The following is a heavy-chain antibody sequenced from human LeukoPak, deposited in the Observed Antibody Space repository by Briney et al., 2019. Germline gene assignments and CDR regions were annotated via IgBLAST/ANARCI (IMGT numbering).Heavy chain of an antibody. CDR3: AKPRSYSSGWYRVFDY. CDR2: ISSSGSTI. CDR1: GFTFSDYY. V-gene: IGHV3-11*01. J-gene: IGHJ4*02. D-gene: IGHD6-19*01. Sequence: PGGSLRLSCAASGFTFSDYYMSWIRQAPGKGLEWVSYISSSGSTIYYADSVKGRFTISRDNAKNSLYLQMNSLRAEDTAVYYCAKPRSYSSGWYRVFDYWGQGTLVTVSS.